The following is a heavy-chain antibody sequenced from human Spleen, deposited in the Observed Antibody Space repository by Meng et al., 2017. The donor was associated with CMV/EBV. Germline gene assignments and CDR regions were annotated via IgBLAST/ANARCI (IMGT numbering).Heavy chain of an antibody. J-gene: IGHJ4*02. V-gene: IGHV4-59*01. Sequence: ESLKISCTVSGGSISAYYWSWIRQPPGKGLEWIGYIYYSGSTNYNPTLKSRVTISVDTSQKQFSLKLSSVTAADTAVYYCARSRQYYDILTGYSPFFDYWGQGTLVTVSS. D-gene: IGHD3-9*01. CDR3: ARSRQYYDILTGYSPFFDY. CDR2: IYYSGST. CDR1: GGSISAYY.